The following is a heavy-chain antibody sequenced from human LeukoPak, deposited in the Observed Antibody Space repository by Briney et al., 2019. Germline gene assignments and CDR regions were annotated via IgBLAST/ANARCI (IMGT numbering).Heavy chain of an antibody. CDR1: GYTFTNYG. J-gene: IGHJ4*02. CDR3: ARELRGMRPFDY. Sequence: ASVKVSCKASGYTFTNYGISWVRQAPGQGLEWMGWIGTSSGSTNYAQKLQGRVTMTTDTSTSTAYMELRSLRSDDTAVYYCARELRGMRPFDYWGQGTLVTVSS. CDR2: IGTSSGST. V-gene: IGHV1-18*01. D-gene: IGHD3-3*01.